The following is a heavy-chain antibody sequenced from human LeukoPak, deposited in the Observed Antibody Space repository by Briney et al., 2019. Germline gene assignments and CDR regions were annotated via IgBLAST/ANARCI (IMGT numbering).Heavy chain of an antibody. J-gene: IGHJ6*02. CDR3: ARGPAAIGGYYYYYGMDV. CDR2: INPSGGST. D-gene: IGHD2-2*01. Sequence: ASVKVSCKASGYTFTSYYMHWVRQAPGQGLEWMGIINPSGGSTSYAQKFQGRVTMTRDTSTSTVYMELSSLRSEDTAVYYCARGPAAIGGYYYYYGMDVWGQGTTVTVSS. CDR1: GYTFTSYY. V-gene: IGHV1-46*01.